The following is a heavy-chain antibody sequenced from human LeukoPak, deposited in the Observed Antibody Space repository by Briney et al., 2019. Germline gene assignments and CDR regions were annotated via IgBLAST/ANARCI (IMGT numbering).Heavy chain of an antibody. CDR1: GFLFSTYE. CDR3: ALRISYSSTSSDAIDI. Sequence: GGSLRLSCTDSGFLFSTYEMNWVGQAPGKGLEWVSSISSSSTYIYYADSVKGRFTISRDNAKNSLYLQMNSLRAEDTAVYYCALRISYSSTSSDAIDIWGQGTMVTVSS. CDR2: ISSSSTYI. V-gene: IGHV3-21*01. D-gene: IGHD6-13*01. J-gene: IGHJ3*02.